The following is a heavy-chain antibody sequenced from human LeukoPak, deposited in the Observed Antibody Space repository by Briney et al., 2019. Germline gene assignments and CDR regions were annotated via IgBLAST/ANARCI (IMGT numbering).Heavy chain of an antibody. J-gene: IGHJ1*01. V-gene: IGHV1-8*02. Sequence: ASVKVSCKASGYTFTGYYMHWVRQAPGQGLEWMGWINPNSGNTGYAQKFQGRVTMTRNTSISTAYMELSSLRSEDTAVYYCARGPRKYYYDSSGYPAEYFQHWGQGTLVTVSS. CDR2: INPNSGNT. CDR3: ARGPRKYYYDSSGYPAEYFQH. D-gene: IGHD3-22*01. CDR1: GYTFTGYY.